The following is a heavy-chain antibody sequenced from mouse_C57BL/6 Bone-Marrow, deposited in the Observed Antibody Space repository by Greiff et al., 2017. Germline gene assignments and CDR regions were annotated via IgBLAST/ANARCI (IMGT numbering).Heavy chain of an antibody. V-gene: IGHV1-15*01. CDR1: GFTFTDYE. CDR2: IDPETGGT. D-gene: IGHD4-1*01. CDR3: TRELTGTGY. Sequence: QVQLKESGAELVRPGASVTLSCKAAGFTFTDYEMHWVKQTPVHGLEWIGAIDPETGGTAYNQKFKGKAILTADKSSSTAYMELRSLTSEDSAVYYCTRELTGTGYWGQGTTLTVSS. J-gene: IGHJ2*01.